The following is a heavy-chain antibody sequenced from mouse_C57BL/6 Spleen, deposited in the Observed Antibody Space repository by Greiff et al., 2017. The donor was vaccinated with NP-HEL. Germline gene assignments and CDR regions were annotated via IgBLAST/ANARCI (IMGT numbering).Heavy chain of an antibody. CDR1: GFTFTDYY. CDR3: ARYNPPLHWYFDV. J-gene: IGHJ1*03. CDR2: IRNKANGYTT. Sequence: EVKLVESGGGLVQPGGSLSLSCAASGFTFTDYYMSWVRQPPGKALEWLGFIRNKANGYTTEYSASVKGRFTISRDNSQSILYLQMNALRAEDSATYDCARYNPPLHWYFDVWGTGTTVTVSS. V-gene: IGHV7-3*01.